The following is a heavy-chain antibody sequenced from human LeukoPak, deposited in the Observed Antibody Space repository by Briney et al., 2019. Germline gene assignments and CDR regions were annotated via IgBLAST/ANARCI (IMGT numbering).Heavy chain of an antibody. J-gene: IGHJ5*02. CDR1: VYTFTSYG. CDR3: ARDGGKVVVPAANNWFDP. Sequence: ASVKVSCKASVYTFTSYGIRWVRQAPGQGLEWLGWIRAYNGNTNYAQKLQGRVTMTTDTSTSTAYMELRSLRSDDTAVYYCARDGGKVVVPAANNWFDPWGQGTLVTVSS. V-gene: IGHV1-18*01. D-gene: IGHD2-2*01. CDR2: IRAYNGNT.